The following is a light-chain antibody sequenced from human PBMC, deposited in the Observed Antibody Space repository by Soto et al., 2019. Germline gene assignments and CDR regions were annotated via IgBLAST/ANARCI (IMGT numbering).Light chain of an antibody. V-gene: IGKV1-5*01. Sequence: DIQMTQSPSTLSSSVGDRVTITCRASQSVRSWLAWYQQKPGKAPKLLIYDASSLESGVPSRFSGSGSGTDFTLTISSLQPEDFATYYCQQFNNYPFTFGQGTRLEI. CDR1: QSVRSW. J-gene: IGKJ5*01. CDR3: QQFNNYPFT. CDR2: DAS.